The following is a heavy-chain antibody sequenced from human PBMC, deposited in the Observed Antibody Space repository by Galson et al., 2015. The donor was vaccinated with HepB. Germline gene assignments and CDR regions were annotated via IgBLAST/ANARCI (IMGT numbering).Heavy chain of an antibody. J-gene: IGHJ4*02. CDR1: GFTFSSYG. Sequence: SLRLSCAASGFTFSSYGMHWVRQAPGKGLEWVAVISYDGSNKYYADSVKGQFTISRDNSKNTLYLQMNSLRAEDTAVYYCANGGFDYWGQGTLVTVSS. CDR3: ANGGFDY. V-gene: IGHV3-30*18. CDR2: ISYDGSNK.